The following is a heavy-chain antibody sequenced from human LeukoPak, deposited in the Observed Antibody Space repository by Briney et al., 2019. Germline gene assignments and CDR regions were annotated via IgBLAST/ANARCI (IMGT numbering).Heavy chain of an antibody. V-gene: IGHV3-48*03. CDR2: ISSSGSTI. CDR1: GFTFSSYE. D-gene: IGHD5-12*01. CDR3: ARDIRGYSGYAPGAFDI. Sequence: GGSLILYCAASGFTFSSYERNGVRQAPGTGLDGISYISSSGSTIYYADYVKGRFTISRDNAKISLYLQMNSLRAEDTAVYYCARDIRGYSGYAPGAFDIWGQGTMVTVSS. J-gene: IGHJ3*02.